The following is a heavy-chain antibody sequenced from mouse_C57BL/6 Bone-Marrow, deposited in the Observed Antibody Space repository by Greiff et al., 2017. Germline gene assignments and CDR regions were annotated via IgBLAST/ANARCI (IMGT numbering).Heavy chain of an antibody. Sequence: QVQLQQPGAELVKPGASVKLSCKASGYTFTSYWMQWVKQRPGQGLEWIGEIDPSDSYTNYHQKFKGKATLTVDTSSSTAYMQLSSLTSEDSAVYYCARDYDYEFDYWGQGTTLTVSS. CDR1: GYTFTSYW. J-gene: IGHJ2*01. CDR2: IDPSDSYT. V-gene: IGHV1-50*01. CDR3: ARDYDYEFDY. D-gene: IGHD2-4*01.